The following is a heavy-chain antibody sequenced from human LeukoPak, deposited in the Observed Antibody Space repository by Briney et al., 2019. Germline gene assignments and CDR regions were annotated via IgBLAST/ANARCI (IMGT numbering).Heavy chain of an antibody. D-gene: IGHD5-18*01. Sequence: ASVKLSCKASGYTFAGYYIHWVRQAPGQGLEWMGWINPDSGATNYAQNFQGRVTMTRDTSISTAYMELNSLRSDDTAVYYCARVDTTMVIKTDYWGQGTRVRLSS. J-gene: IGHJ4*02. CDR1: GYTFAGYY. V-gene: IGHV1-2*02. CDR2: INPDSGAT. CDR3: ARVDTTMVIKTDY.